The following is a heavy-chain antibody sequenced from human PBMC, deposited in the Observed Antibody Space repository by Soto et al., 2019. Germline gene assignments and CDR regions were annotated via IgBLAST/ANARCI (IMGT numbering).Heavy chain of an antibody. CDR3: ARDAVSMVRGVIIDYYGMDV. D-gene: IGHD3-10*01. V-gene: IGHV1-2*04. Sequence: GASVKVSCKASGYTFTGYYMHWVRQAPGQGLEWMGWINPNSGGTNYAQKFQGWVTMTRDTSISTAYMQLNSVTPEDTAVYYCARDAVSMVRGVIIDYYGMDVWGQGTTVTVSS. CDR1: GYTFTGYY. CDR2: INPNSGGT. J-gene: IGHJ6*02.